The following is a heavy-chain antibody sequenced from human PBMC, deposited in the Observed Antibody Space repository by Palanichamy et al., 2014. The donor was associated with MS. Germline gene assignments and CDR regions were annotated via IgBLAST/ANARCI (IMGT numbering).Heavy chain of an antibody. CDR3: AKEGPYCSGGSCYSVSAFDI. CDR2: LRFDGSIR. J-gene: IGHJ3*02. Sequence: QVHLVESGGGVVQPGGSLRLSCAASGFTFSSYDMHWVRQAPGKGLEWVAFLRFDGSIRYYADSVKGRFTISRDNSKNTLYLQMNSLRAEDTALYYCAKEGPYCSGGSCYSVSAFDIWGQGTMVTVSS. CDR1: GFTFSSYD. V-gene: IGHV3-30*02. D-gene: IGHD2-15*01.